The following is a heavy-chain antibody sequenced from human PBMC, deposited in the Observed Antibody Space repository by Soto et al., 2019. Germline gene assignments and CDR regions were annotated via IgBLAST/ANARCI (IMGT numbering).Heavy chain of an antibody. V-gene: IGHV3-30*18. CDR1: GFTFSTYG. Sequence: QVQLVESGGGVVQPGGSLRLSCAASGFTFSTYGMYWVRQAPGKGLDWVAVISYDGSNKYYADSVKGRFTISRDNSKNTLNLNMNSLRAEDTAVYYCAKDFSANYGGIFDRYYNYYGMDVWGQGTTVTVSS. CDR2: ISYDGSNK. D-gene: IGHD4-17*01. CDR3: AKDFSANYGGIFDRYYNYYGMDV. J-gene: IGHJ6*02.